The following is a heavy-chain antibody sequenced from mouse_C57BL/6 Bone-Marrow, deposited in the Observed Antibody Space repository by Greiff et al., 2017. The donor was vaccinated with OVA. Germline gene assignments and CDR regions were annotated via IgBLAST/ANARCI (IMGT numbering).Heavy chain of an antibody. J-gene: IGHJ3*01. CDR2: ISSGSSTI. V-gene: IGHV5-17*01. Sequence: EVMLVESGGGLVKPGGSLKLSCAASGFTFSDYGMHWVRQAPEKGLEWVAYISSGSSTIYSADTVKGRFTISRDNAKNTLFLQMTSLRSEDTAMYYCARPPTGFAYWGQGTLVTVSA. CDR1: GFTFSDYG. CDR3: ARPPTGFAY.